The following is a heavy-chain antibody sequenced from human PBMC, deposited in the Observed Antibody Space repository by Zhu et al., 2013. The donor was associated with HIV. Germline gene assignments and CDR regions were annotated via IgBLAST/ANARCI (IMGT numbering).Heavy chain of an antibody. CDR3: ARDWDGDYDNAIEYLQH. D-gene: IGHD4-17*01. V-gene: IGHV1-18*01. CDR2: ISAHNGKT. Sequence: QVQLVQSGAEVKKPGASVKVSCKASGYTFTNYGISWVRQAPGQGLEWMGWISAHNGKTNYEEKFEGRVTMTTDTSTSTAYMDLRSLRSEDTAVYYCARDWDGDYDNAIEYLQHWGQGTQVIVSS. CDR1: GYTFTNYG. J-gene: IGHJ1*01.